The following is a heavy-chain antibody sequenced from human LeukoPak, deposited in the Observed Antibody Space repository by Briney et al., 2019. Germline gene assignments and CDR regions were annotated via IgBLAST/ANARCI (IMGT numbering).Heavy chain of an antibody. J-gene: IGHJ4*02. CDR1: GGTFSSYA. CDR2: IIPIFGTA. Sequence: GASVKVSCKASGGTFSSYAISWVRQAPGQGLEWMGGIIPIFGTANYAQKFQGRVTITADESTSTAYMELSSLRSEDTAVYYCARGDSRDGYNNAETDYWGQGTLVTVSS. D-gene: IGHD5-24*01. V-gene: IGHV1-69*01. CDR3: ARGDSRDGYNNAETDY.